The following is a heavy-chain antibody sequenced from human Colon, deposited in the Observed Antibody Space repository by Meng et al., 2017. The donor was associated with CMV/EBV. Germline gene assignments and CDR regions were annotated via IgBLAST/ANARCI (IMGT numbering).Heavy chain of an antibody. CDR2: IYYSGST. CDR1: GGSITQNY. D-gene: IGHD3-16*01. V-gene: IGHV4-59*01. CDR3: ARDLGGDYFDY. Sequence: SETLSLTCAVSGGSITQNYWSWIRQPPGKGLEWIGYIYYSGSTNYNPSLKSRVTISVDTSKNQFSLKLSSVTAAGTAVYYCARDLGGDYFDYWGQGTLVTVSS. J-gene: IGHJ4*02.